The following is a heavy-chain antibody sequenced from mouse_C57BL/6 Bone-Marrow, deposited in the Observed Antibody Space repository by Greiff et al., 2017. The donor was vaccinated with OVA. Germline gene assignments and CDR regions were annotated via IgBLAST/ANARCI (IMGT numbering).Heavy chain of an antibody. CDR2: IDPSDSYT. CDR1: GYTFTSYW. J-gene: IGHJ3*01. Sequence: QVQLQQPGAELVRPGTSVKLSCKASGYTFTSYWMHWVKQRPGQGLEWIGVIDPSDSYTNYNQKFKGKATLTVDTSSSTAYMQLSSLTSEDSAVYYCARTEYFPFAYWGQGTLVTVSA. CDR3: ARTEYFPFAY. V-gene: IGHV1-59*01. D-gene: IGHD5-1*01.